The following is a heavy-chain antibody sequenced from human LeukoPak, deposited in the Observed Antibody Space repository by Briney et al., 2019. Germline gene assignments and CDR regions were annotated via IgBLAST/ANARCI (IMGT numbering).Heavy chain of an antibody. D-gene: IGHD2-2*01. CDR2: INHSGST. CDR3: ARKVRIVVVPAATKSYFSY. Sequence: PSETLSPTCAVYGGSFIGYYRSWIRQPPGKGLEWIGEINHSGSTNYNPSLKSRVTISVDTSKNQFSLKLSSVTAADTAVYYCARKVRIVVVPAATKSYFSYWGQGTLVTVSS. CDR1: GGSFIGYY. J-gene: IGHJ4*02. V-gene: IGHV4-34*01.